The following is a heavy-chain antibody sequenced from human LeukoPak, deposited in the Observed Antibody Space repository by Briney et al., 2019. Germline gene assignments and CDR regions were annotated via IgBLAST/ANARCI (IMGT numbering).Heavy chain of an antibody. D-gene: IGHD3-16*01. J-gene: IGHJ5*01. CDR2: IGTGGTT. CDR1: GFTFSRYD. CDR3: VRGGEIGFDS. Sequence: GGSLRLSCAASGFTFSRYDTHWVRQATGKGLEWISSIGTGGTTYYIGSVKGRFTISRENAKRSLYLQMNSLRAGYTAMYYCVRGGEIGFDSWGRGTLVTVSS. V-gene: IGHV3-13*04.